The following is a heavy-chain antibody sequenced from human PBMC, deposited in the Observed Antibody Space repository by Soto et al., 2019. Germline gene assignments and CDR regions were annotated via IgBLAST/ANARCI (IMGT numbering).Heavy chain of an antibody. Sequence: SVKVSCKASGGTFSSYAISWVRQAPGQGLEWMGGIIPIFGTANYAQKFQGRVTITADESTSTAYMELSSLRSEDTAVYYCARGTIAAAGTFDYWGQGTLVTVSS. V-gene: IGHV1-69*13. D-gene: IGHD6-13*01. CDR3: ARGTIAAAGTFDY. CDR1: GGTFSSYA. J-gene: IGHJ4*02. CDR2: IIPIFGTA.